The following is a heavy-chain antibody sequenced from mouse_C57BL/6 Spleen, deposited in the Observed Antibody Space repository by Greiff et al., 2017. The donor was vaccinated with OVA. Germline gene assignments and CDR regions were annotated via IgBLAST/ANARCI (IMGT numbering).Heavy chain of an antibody. D-gene: IGHD1-1*01. CDR2: IDPETGGT. V-gene: IGHV1-15*01. CDR1: GYTFTDYE. Sequence: QVQLQQSGAELVRPGASVTLSCKASGYTFTDYEMHWVKQTPVHGLEWIGAIDPETGGTAYNQKFKGKAILTADKSSSTAYMELRSLTSEDSAVYYYSGSSYLGFAYWGQGTLVTVSA. CDR3: SGSSYLGFAY. J-gene: IGHJ3*01.